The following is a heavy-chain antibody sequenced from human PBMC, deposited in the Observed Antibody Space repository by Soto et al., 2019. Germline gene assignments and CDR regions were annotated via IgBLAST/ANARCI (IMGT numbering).Heavy chain of an antibody. CDR2: IWDDGSNK. V-gene: IGHV3-33*01. Sequence: QVQLVESGGGVVQPGRSLRLSCAASGFTFSSYGMHWVRQAPGKGLEWVAVIWDDGSNKYYADSVKGRFTISRDNSQNTLYLQMNSLRAEDTAVYYCARDRIVGATKIYYGMDVWGQGTTVTVSS. CDR1: GFTFSSYG. CDR3: ARDRIVGATKIYYGMDV. J-gene: IGHJ6*02. D-gene: IGHD1-26*01.